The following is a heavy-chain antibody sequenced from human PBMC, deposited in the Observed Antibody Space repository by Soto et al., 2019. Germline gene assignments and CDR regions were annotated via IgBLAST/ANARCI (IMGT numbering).Heavy chain of an antibody. Sequence: PSETLSLTCAVYGGSFSGYYWSWIRQPPGKGLEWIGEINHSGSTNYNPSLKSRVTISVDTSKNQFSLKLSSVTAADTAVYYCARGHRGYGGSWGQGTLVTVYS. V-gene: IGHV4-34*01. D-gene: IGHD3-10*01. CDR1: GGSFSGYY. J-gene: IGHJ5*02. CDR3: ARGHRGYGGS. CDR2: INHSGST.